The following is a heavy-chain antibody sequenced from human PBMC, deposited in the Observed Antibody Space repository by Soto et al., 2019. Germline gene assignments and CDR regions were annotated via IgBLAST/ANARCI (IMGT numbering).Heavy chain of an antibody. V-gene: IGHV1-69*01. CDR1: GGTFSSYA. D-gene: IGHD6-19*01. CDR3: ASLRDSSGWDYYYGMDV. J-gene: IGHJ6*02. CDR2: IIPIFGTA. Sequence: VQLVQSGAEVKKPGSSVKVSCKASGGTFSSYAISWVRQAPGQGLEWMGGIIPIFGTANYAQKFQGRVTITADESTSTAYMELSSLRSEDTAVYYCASLRDSSGWDYYYGMDVWGQGTTVTVSS.